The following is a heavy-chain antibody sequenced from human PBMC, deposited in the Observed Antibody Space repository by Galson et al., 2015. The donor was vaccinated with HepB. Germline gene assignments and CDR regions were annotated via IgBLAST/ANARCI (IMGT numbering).Heavy chain of an antibody. CDR1: GGSISSYY. J-gene: IGHJ4*02. Sequence: LSLTCTVSGGSISSYYWSWIRQPPGKGLEWIGYIYYSGSTNYNPSLKSRVTISVDTSKNQFSLKLSSVTAADTAVYYCARHARSLRITMVLPALDFDYWGQGTLVTVSS. V-gene: IGHV4-59*08. D-gene: IGHD3-10*01. CDR2: IYYSGST. CDR3: ARHARSLRITMVLPALDFDY.